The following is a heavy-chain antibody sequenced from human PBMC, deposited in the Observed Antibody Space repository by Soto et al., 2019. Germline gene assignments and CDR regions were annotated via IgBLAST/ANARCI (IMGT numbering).Heavy chain of an antibody. CDR2: IYPGDSDT. CDR3: VRPNFETLTHFEF. J-gene: IGHJ4*02. CDR1: GYTFTSYW. Sequence: PGESLKISCKTFGYTFTSYWIGWVRQMPGNGLEWMGIIYPGDSDTRYSRSFEGQVIIEAEEVTSTAYLQWSSLRASDTAIYYCVRPNFETLTHFEFWGQGTMVTVSS. D-gene: IGHD3-9*01. V-gene: IGHV5-51*01.